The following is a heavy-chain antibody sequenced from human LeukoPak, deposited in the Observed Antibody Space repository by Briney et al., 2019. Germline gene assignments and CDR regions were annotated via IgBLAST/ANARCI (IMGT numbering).Heavy chain of an antibody. Sequence: GGSLRLSCVASGFTFSTYTMHWVRQAPGKGLEWVAVVSHDGTTKYYADSVRGRFTISRDNSKNTLYLQMNSLRAEDTAVYYCAELGITMIGGVWGKGTTVTISS. D-gene: IGHD3-10*02. CDR2: VSHDGTTK. CDR3: AELGITMIGGV. CDR1: GFTFSTYT. V-gene: IGHV3-30*04. J-gene: IGHJ6*04.